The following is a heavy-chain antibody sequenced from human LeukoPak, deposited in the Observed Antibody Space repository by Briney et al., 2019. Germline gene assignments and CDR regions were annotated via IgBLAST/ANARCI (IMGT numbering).Heavy chain of an antibody. CDR2: ISGNGGYT. V-gene: IGHV3-23*01. CDR1: GFTFSHYG. J-gene: IGHJ4*02. D-gene: IGHD5-12*01. CDR3: AKNPAVDIVGGYNDY. Sequence: PGGSLRLSCAASGFTFSHYGMTWVRQAPGKGLEWVSAISGNGGYTYYADSIKGRFTISRDNSKNTLYLQMNSLRAEDTAVYYCAKNPAVDIVGGYNDYWGQGTLVTVSS.